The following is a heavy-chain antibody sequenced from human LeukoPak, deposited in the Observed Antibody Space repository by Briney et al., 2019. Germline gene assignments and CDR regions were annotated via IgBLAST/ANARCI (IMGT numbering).Heavy chain of an antibody. CDR2: ISGSGGST. CDR1: GFTFSSYA. Sequence: PGGSLRLSCAASGFTFSSYAMNWVRQAPGKGLEWVSAISGSGGSTYYADSVKGRFTISRDNSKNTLYLQMNSLRAEDTALYYCARHKTAMVTTGFWYWGQGTLVTVSS. J-gene: IGHJ4*02. V-gene: IGHV3-23*01. D-gene: IGHD5-18*01. CDR3: ARHKTAMVTTGFWY.